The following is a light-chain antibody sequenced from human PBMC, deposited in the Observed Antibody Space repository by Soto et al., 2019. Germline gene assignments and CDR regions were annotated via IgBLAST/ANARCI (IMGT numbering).Light chain of an antibody. Sequence: QSALTQPASVSGSPGQSVTISCTGTSSDVGAYNYVSWYQQHPGKAPKLMIYEVSNRPSGVSNRFSGSKSGNTASLTISGLQAEDEADNYCNSYTGSSTRFVFGTVTKLTVL. CDR3: NSYTGSSTRFV. CDR1: SSDVGAYNY. J-gene: IGLJ1*01. V-gene: IGLV2-14*01. CDR2: EVS.